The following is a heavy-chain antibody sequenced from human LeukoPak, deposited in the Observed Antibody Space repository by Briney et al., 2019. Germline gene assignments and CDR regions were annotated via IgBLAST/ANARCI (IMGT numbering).Heavy chain of an antibody. J-gene: IGHJ4*02. CDR1: GFTFSSYA. CDR3: ARDTYGDYSLDV. V-gene: IGHV3-30-3*01. CDR2: ISYDGSNK. D-gene: IGHD4-17*01. Sequence: GGSLRLSCAASGFTFSSYAMHWVRQAPGKGLEWVAVISYDGSNKYYADSVKGRFTISRDNSKNTLYLQMNSLRAEDTAVYYCARDTYGDYSLDVWGQGTLVTVSS.